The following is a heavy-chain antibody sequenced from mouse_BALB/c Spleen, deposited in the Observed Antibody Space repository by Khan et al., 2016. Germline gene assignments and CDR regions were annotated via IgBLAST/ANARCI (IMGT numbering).Heavy chain of an antibody. CDR3: ARDDHDYDAWFAS. Sequence: QVQLKQSGPGLVAPSQSLSITCTVSGFSLTNSGVHWIRQPPGKGLEWLGVIWPGGSTDYNSALMSRLSITKANSQNEVFLKMISLQTDDTAMYYCARDDHDYDAWFASWGQGTLVIVSA. CDR2: IWPGGST. CDR1: GFSLTNSG. J-gene: IGHJ3*01. V-gene: IGHV2-9*02. D-gene: IGHD2-4*01.